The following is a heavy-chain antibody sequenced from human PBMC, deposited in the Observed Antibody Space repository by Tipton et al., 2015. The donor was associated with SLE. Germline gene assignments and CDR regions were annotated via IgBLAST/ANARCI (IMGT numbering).Heavy chain of an antibody. V-gene: IGHV4-4*02. CDR3: ARRAYYYAMDA. Sequence: TLSLTCAVSGDSISNGDWWSWVRQPPGKGLEYIGEIYHRGNTNDNPSLKSRVTISVDKSTNHFFLKLTSVTAADTAVYYCARRAYYYAMDAWGQGTTVTVSS. J-gene: IGHJ6*02. CDR2: IYHRGNT. CDR1: GDSISNGDW.